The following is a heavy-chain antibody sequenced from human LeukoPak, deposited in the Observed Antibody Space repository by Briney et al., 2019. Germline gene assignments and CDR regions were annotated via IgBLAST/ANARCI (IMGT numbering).Heavy chain of an antibody. V-gene: IGHV3-30*03. D-gene: IGHD6-13*01. Sequence: GSLRLSCAASGFTFSSYGMHWVRQAPGKGLEWVAVISYDGSNKYYADSVKGRFTISRDNAKNSLYLQMNSLRAEDTAVYYCARSSAAGTVWGQGTLVTVSS. CDR3: ARSSAAGTV. CDR1: GFTFSSYG. J-gene: IGHJ4*02. CDR2: ISYDGSNK.